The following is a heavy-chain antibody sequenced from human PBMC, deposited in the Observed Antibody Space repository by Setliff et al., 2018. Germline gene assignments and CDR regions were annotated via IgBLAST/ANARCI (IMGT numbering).Heavy chain of an antibody. CDR1: GGTFSSYA. J-gene: IGHJ3*02. D-gene: IGHD1-1*01. Sequence: GASVKVSCKASGGTFSSYAISWVRQAPGQGLEWMGGIIPIFGTANYAQKFQGRATITADESTSTAYMELSSLRSEDTAVYYCARELRNGRDAFDIWGQGTMVTVSS. CDR2: IIPIFGTA. CDR3: ARELRNGRDAFDI. V-gene: IGHV1-69*13.